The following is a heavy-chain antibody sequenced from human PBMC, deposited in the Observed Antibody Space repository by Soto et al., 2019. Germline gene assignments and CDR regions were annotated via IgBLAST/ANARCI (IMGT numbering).Heavy chain of an antibody. D-gene: IGHD6-19*01. CDR2: IYHSGST. CDR3: ARTIAVAGPNRDY. V-gene: IGHV4-38-2*02. J-gene: IGHJ4*02. CDR1: GYSISSGYH. Sequence: SETLSLTCTVSGYSISSGYHWGWIRQSPGKGLEWIGSIYHSGSTYYNPSLKSRVTISVDTSKNQFSLKLNSVTAADTAVHYCARTIAVAGPNRDYWGQGTLVTVSS.